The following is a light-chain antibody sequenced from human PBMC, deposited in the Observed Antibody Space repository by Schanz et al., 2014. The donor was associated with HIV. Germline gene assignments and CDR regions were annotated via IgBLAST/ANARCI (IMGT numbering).Light chain of an antibody. CDR3: QQYGSSPPT. J-gene: IGKJ3*01. V-gene: IGKV3-20*01. CDR1: QSVSSD. Sequence: EIVLTQSPGTLSLSPGERATLSCRARQSVSSDLAWYQQKPGQALRLLISGVSSRATGIPDRFSGSGSGTDFTLTISRLEPEDFAVYYCQQYGSSPPTFGPGTKVDIK. CDR2: GVS.